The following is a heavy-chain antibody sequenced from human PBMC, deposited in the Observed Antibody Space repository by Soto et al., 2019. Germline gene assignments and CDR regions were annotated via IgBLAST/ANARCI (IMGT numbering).Heavy chain of an antibody. J-gene: IGHJ4*02. V-gene: IGHV3-13*01. CDR3: ARERDSYSSACQEFDY. D-gene: IGHD6-19*01. Sequence: EVQLVESGGGLLQPGGSLRPSCAASGFTFSAYDMHWVRQAPGKGLEWVSAIATSGDTFYAGSVKGRFTLSRENARNSLYLQMNSLRGEDTAVYYCARERDSYSSACQEFDYWGQGTLVTVSS. CDR1: GFTFSAYD. CDR2: IATSGDT.